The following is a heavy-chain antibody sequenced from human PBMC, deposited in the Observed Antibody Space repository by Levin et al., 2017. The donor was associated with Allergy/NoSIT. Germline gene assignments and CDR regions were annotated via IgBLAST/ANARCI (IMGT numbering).Heavy chain of an antibody. CDR1: GFTFSNAW. J-gene: IGHJ2*01. CDR3: TTESVGVDTAIYWYFDL. CDR2: IKSKTDGGTT. Sequence: GASVKVSCAASGFTFSNAWMSWVRQAPGKGLEWVGRIKSKTDGGTTDYAAPVKGRFTISRDDSKNTLYLQMNSLKTEDTAVYYCTTESVGVDTAIYWYFDLWGRGTLVTVSS. V-gene: IGHV3-15*01. D-gene: IGHD5-18*01.